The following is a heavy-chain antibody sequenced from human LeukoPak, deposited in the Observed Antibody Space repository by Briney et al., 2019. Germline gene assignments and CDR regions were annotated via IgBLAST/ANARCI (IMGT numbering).Heavy chain of an antibody. CDR1: GFTFSSYW. CDR3: AKTSRRNSGYDSPFDY. D-gene: IGHD5-12*01. V-gene: IGHV3-74*01. CDR2: INSDGSST. J-gene: IGHJ4*02. Sequence: AGGSLRLSCAASGFTFSSYWMHWVRQAPGKGLVWVSRINSDGSSTSYADSVKGRFTISRDNAKNTLYLQMNSLRAEDTAVYYCAKTSRRNSGYDSPFDYWGQGTLVTVSS.